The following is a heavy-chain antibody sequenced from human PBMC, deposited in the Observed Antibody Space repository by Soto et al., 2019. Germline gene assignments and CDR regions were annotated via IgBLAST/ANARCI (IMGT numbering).Heavy chain of an antibody. Sequence: EVQLVESGGGLVKPGGSLRLSCAASGFTFSNAWMNWVRQAPGKGLEWVGRIKSKTDGGTTDYAAPVKGRFTISRDDSKNTLYLQMNSLKTEDTAVYYCTTVTGLRSTLHYYYYYGMDVWGQGTTVTVSS. V-gene: IGHV3-15*07. CDR2: IKSKTDGGTT. J-gene: IGHJ6*02. CDR1: GFTFSNAW. CDR3: TTVTGLRSTLHYYYYYGMDV. D-gene: IGHD5-12*01.